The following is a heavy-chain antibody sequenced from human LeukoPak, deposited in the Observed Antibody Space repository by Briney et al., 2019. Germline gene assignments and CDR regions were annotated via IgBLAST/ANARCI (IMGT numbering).Heavy chain of an antibody. CDR1: GFTFSSYA. D-gene: IGHD3-9*01. CDR3: AKNPRYVDWLLLPADFDY. J-gene: IGHJ4*02. Sequence: GGSLRLSCAASGFTFSSYAMSWVRQAPGKGLEWVSAISGSGGSTYYADSVKGRFTISRDNSKNTLYLQMNSLRAEDTAVYYCAKNPRYVDWLLLPADFDYWGQGTLVTVSS. V-gene: IGHV3-23*01. CDR2: ISGSGGST.